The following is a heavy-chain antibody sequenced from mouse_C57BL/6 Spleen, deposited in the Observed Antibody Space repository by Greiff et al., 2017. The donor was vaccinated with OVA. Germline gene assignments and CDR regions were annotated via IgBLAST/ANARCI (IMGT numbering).Heavy chain of an antibody. V-gene: IGHV1-26*01. CDR3: ARGHYGRSVRDYFDY. CDR2: INPNNGGT. J-gene: IGHJ2*01. Sequence: EVQLQQSGPELVKPGASVKISCKASGYTFTDYYMNWVKQSHGKSLEWIGDINPNNGGTSYNQKFKGKATLTVDKSSSTAYMELRSLTSEDSAVYYCARGHYGRSVRDYFDYWGQGTTLTVSS. D-gene: IGHD1-1*01. CDR1: GYTFTDYY.